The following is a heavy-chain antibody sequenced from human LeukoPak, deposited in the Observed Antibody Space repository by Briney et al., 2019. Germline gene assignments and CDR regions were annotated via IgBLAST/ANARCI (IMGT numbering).Heavy chain of an antibody. Sequence: ASVKVSCKASGYTFTGYYMHWVRQAPGQGLEWMGWISAYDGNTKYAQKLQGRVTMTTDTSTRTAYMELRSLRFDDTAVYYCARGDDILTGYFRGFDYWGQGNLVTVSS. CDR3: ARGDDILTGYFRGFDY. J-gene: IGHJ4*02. V-gene: IGHV1-18*04. D-gene: IGHD3-9*01. CDR2: ISAYDGNT. CDR1: GYTFTGYY.